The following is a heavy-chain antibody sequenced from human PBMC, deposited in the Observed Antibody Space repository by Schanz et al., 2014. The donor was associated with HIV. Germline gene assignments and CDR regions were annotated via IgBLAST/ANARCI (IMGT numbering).Heavy chain of an antibody. J-gene: IGHJ5*02. CDR3: ARDKKSGNNDGGFDP. D-gene: IGHD1-26*01. CDR2: ISSGGSTK. V-gene: IGHV3-11*01. Sequence: QVQLVESGGALVNPGSSLRLSCVASGFTFNTFYMSWIRQAPGKGLEWISYISSGGSTKYYADSVKGRFTISRDNAKNSLYLQMNSLTPEDTAVYYCARDKKSGNNDGGFDPWGQGTLVTVSS. CDR1: GFTFNTFY.